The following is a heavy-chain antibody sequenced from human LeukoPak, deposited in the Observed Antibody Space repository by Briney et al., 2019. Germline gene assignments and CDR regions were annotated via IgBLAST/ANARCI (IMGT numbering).Heavy chain of an antibody. CDR1: GFTFDDYA. J-gene: IGHJ4*02. V-gene: IGHV3-9*01. CDR2: ISWNSGSI. Sequence: GGSLRLSCAASGFTFDDYAMHWVRQAPGKGLEWVSGISWNSGSIGYADSVKGRFTISRDNAKNSLYLQMNSLRAEDTALYYCAKAGLYSSSPIDYWGQGTLVTV. CDR3: AKAGLYSSSPIDY. D-gene: IGHD6-6*01.